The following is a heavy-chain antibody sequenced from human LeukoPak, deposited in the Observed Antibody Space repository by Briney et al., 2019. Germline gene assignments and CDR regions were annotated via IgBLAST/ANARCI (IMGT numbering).Heavy chain of an antibody. CDR2: IYSGGST. V-gene: IGHV3-66*04. CDR3: ARLGFVVPAVIFDY. Sequence: PGGSLRLSCAASGFTVSSNYMSWVRQAPGKGLEWVSVIYSGGSTYYADSVKGRFTISRDNSKNTLYLQMNSLRAEDTAMYYCARLGFVVPAVIFDYWGQGTLVTVSS. D-gene: IGHD2-2*02. CDR1: GFTVSSNY. J-gene: IGHJ4*02.